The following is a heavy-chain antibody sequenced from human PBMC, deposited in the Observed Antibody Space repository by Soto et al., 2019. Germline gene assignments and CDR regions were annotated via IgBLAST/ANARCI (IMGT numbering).Heavy chain of an antibody. Sequence: ASVKVSCKASGYTFTSYGISWVRQAPGQGVEWMGWISAYNGNTNYAQKLQGRGTMTTDTSTSTAYMELRGLRSEDKAVYYCASNLDTAMFADDHGIHAWGQGTTVPASS. CDR1: GYTFTSYG. CDR2: ISAYNGNT. V-gene: IGHV1-18*04. J-gene: IGHJ6*02. D-gene: IGHD5-18*01. CDR3: ASNLDTAMFADDHGIHA.